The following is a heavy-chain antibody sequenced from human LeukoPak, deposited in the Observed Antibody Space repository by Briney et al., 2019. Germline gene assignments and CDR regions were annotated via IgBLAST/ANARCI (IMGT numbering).Heavy chain of an antibody. J-gene: IGHJ4*01. CDR2: INPSGGST. D-gene: IGHD2-8*01. Sequence: ASVKVSCKASGYTFTSYYMHWVRQAPGQGLEWMGIINPSGGSTSYAQKFQGRVTMTRDTSTSTVYMELSSLRSEDTAVYYCARPYCTNGVCYSVAYDYWGHGTLVTVSS. CDR3: ARPYCTNGVCYSVAYDY. CDR1: GYTFTSYY. V-gene: IGHV1-46*01.